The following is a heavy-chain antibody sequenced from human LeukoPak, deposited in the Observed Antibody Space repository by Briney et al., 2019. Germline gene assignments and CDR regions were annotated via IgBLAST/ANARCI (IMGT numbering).Heavy chain of an antibody. D-gene: IGHD3-3*01. J-gene: IGHJ6*03. CDR2: MYYDGST. V-gene: IGHV4-31*03. Sequence: SETLSLTCTVSGGSISSGAYCWSWIRQRPGKGLEWIGYMYYDGSTYANPSLKSRLTISVDTSKNQFSLKLSSVTAADTAVYYCARGPYYNFWSGYPYMDVWGKGTTVTVSS. CDR3: ARGPYYNFWSGYPYMDV. CDR1: GGSISSGAYC.